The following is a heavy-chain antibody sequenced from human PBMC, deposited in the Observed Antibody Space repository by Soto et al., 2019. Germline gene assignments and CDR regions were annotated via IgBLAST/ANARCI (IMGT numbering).Heavy chain of an antibody. V-gene: IGHV3-66*01. D-gene: IGHD6-13*01. CDR1: GFTVSSNY. CDR2: IYSGGST. CDR3: ARDRVAAAGTGYYYYMDV. Sequence: GGFLRLSCAASGFTVSSNYMSWVRQAPGKGLEWVSVIYSGGSTYYADSVKGRFTISRDNSKNTLYLQMNSLRAEDTAVYYCARDRVAAAGTGYYYYMDVWGKGTTVTVSS. J-gene: IGHJ6*03.